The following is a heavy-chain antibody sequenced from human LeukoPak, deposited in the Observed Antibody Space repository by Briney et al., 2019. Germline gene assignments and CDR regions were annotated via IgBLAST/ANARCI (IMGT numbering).Heavy chain of an antibody. D-gene: IGHD2-15*01. CDR1: GESLNSYY. V-gene: IGHV4-34*01. CDR2: IYESGTT. CDR3: ARGAWATRLAS. Sequence: SETLSLTCAVYGESLNSYYWSWVRQPPGEGLEWIGEIYESGTTKYNPSLKSRVAISMVPFKQQFSLILSSVTAADTAVYYCARGAWATRLASWGLGTPVIVPS. J-gene: IGHJ4*02.